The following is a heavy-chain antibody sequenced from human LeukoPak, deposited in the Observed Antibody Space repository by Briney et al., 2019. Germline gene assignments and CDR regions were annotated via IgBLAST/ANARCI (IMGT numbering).Heavy chain of an antibody. V-gene: IGHV3-30*14. CDR1: GFTFSSNA. CDR2: ISNDGSNK. J-gene: IGHJ3*02. D-gene: IGHD3-22*01. CDR3: ARDHRPLNYYDTSGGFDI. Sequence: QPGRSLILSCAASGFTFSSNAMHWVRQAPGKGLEWVAVISNDGSNKYYADSVKGRFTISRDNSKNTLYLQMNSLRAEDTAVYYCARDHRPLNYYDTSGGFDIWGQGTMVTVSS.